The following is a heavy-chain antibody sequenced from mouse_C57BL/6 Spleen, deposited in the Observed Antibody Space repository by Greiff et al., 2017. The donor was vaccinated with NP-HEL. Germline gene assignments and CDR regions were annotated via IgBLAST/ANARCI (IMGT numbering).Heavy chain of an antibody. CDR1: GYAFSSSW. J-gene: IGHJ2*01. CDR3: ARGYYGSSSGY. D-gene: IGHD1-1*01. V-gene: IGHV1-82*01. CDR2: IYPGDGDT. Sequence: VQLQQSGPELVKPGASVKISCKASGYAFSSSWMNWVKQRPGKGLEWIGRIYPGDGDTNYNGKVKGKATLTADKSSSTAYMQLSSLTSEYSAVYFCARGYYGSSSGYWGQGTTLTVSS.